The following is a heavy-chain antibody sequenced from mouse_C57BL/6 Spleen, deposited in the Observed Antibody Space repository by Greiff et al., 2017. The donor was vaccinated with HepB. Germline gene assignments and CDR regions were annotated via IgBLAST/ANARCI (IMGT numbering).Heavy chain of an antibody. V-gene: IGHV1-9*01. J-gene: IGHJ1*03. CDR3: ARRDAYHSNYGRYFDV. CDR2: ILPGSGST. CDR1: GYTFTGYW. D-gene: IGHD2-5*01. Sequence: VKLVESGAELMKPGASVKLSCKATGYTFTGYWIEWVKQRPGHGLEWIGEILPGSGSTNYNEKFKGKATFTADTSSNTAYMQLSSLTTEDSAIYYCARRDAYHSNYGRYFDVWGTGTTVTVSS.